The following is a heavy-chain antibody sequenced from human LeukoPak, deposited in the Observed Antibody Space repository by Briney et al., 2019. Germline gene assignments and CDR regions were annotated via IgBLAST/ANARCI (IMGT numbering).Heavy chain of an antibody. J-gene: IGHJ6*02. CDR3: ARGGDIVRGRMDV. D-gene: IGHD3-10*01. Sequence: SETLSLTCTVSGGSISSYYWSWIRQPPGKGLEWIGYIYYSGSTNYNPSLKSRVTISVDTSKNQFSLKLSSVTAADTAVYYCARGGDIVRGRMDVWGQGTTVIVSS. CDR2: IYYSGST. CDR1: GGSISSYY. V-gene: IGHV4-59*01.